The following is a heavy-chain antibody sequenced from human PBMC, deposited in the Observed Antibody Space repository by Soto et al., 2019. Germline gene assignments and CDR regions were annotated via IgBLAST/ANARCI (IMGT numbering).Heavy chain of an antibody. Sequence: GGSLRLSCAASGFTVKNYQMNWVRQAPGKGLEWVSVIYSGGVTYYPDSVKGRFTTIRDTSKNTVYLQMNSLRADDTAMYYCARDQSTTGYYGLDVWGQGTTVTVSS. CDR3: ARDQSTTGYYGLDV. CDR1: GFTVKNYQ. J-gene: IGHJ6*02. CDR2: IYSGGVT. V-gene: IGHV3-53*01.